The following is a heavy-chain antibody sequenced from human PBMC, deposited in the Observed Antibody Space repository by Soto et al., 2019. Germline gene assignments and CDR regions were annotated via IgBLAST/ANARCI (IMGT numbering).Heavy chain of an antibody. CDR1: GYTFTGYY. Sequence: ASVKVSCKASGYTFTGYYMHWVRQAPGQGLEWMGWINPNSGGTNYAQKFQGRVTMTRDTSISTAYMELSRLRSDDTAVYYCARDPTRIAEAGREGNGYYGMDLWGQGTMVTVSS. V-gene: IGHV1-2*02. CDR2: INPNSGGT. J-gene: IGHJ6*02. CDR3: ARDPTRIAEAGREGNGYYGMDL. D-gene: IGHD6-13*01.